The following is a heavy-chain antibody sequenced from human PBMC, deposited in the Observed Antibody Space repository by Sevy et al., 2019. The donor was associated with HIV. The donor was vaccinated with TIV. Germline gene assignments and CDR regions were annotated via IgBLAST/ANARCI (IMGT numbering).Heavy chain of an antibody. CDR1: GYTLTELS. D-gene: IGHD3-22*01. Sequence: ASVKVSCKVSGYTLTELSMHWVRQAPGKGLEWMGSFDPEDGETINAQNFQGRVTMTEDRSTDTTYMELSSLRSEDTAVYYCATTKDYYDSSGYPFDYWGQGTLVTVSS. J-gene: IGHJ4*02. V-gene: IGHV1-24*01. CDR3: ATTKDYYDSSGYPFDY. CDR2: FDPEDGET.